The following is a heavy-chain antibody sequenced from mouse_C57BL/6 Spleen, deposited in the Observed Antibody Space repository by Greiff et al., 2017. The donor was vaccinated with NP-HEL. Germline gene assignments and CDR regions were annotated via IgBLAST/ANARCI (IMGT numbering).Heavy chain of an antibody. V-gene: IGHV5-4*01. CDR2: ISDGGSYT. CDR3: ARESYGNYYFDY. Sequence: EVNVVESGGGLVKPGGSLKLSCAASGFTFSSYAMSWVRQTPEKRLEWVATISDGGSYTYYPDNVKGRFTISRDNAKNNLYLQMSHLKSEDTAMYYCARESYGNYYFDYWGQGTTLTVSS. D-gene: IGHD2-1*01. J-gene: IGHJ2*01. CDR1: GFTFSSYA.